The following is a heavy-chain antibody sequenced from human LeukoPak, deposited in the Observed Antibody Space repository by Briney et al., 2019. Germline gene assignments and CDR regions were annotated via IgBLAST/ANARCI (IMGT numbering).Heavy chain of an antibody. D-gene: IGHD6-6*01. J-gene: IGHJ4*02. CDR1: GLTFSSYA. CDR2: ISGSGGST. Sequence: GGSLRLSCAASGLTFSSYAMSWVRQAPGKGLEWVSAISGSGGSTYYADSVKGRFTTSRDNSKNTLYLQMNSLRAEDTAVYYCAKEESYSSSPPVDYWGQGTLVTVSS. V-gene: IGHV3-23*01. CDR3: AKEESYSSSPPVDY.